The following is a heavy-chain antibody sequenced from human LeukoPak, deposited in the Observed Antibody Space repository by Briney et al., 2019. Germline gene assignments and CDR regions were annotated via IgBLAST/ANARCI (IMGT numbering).Heavy chain of an antibody. CDR1: GFTFSSYW. CDR3: ARAGYFAREDAFDI. CDR2: INSDGSST. D-gene: IGHD3-9*01. V-gene: IGHV3-74*01. Sequence: GGSLRLSCAASGFTFSSYWMHWVRQAPGKGLVWVSRINSDGSSTSYADSVKGRFTISRDNAKNTLYLQMNSLRAEDTAVYYCARAGYFAREDAFDIWGQGRMVTVSS. J-gene: IGHJ3*02.